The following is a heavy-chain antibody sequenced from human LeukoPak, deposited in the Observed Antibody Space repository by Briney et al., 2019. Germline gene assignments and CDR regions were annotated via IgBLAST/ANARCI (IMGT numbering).Heavy chain of an antibody. V-gene: IGHV3-23*01. CDR1: GFSFSSYW. J-gene: IGHJ4*02. CDR2: ITGSGGST. Sequence: GGSLRLSCAASGFSFSSYWMSWVRQAPGKGLEWVSTITGSGGSTYYADSVKGRFTISRDNSKNTLYLQMNSLRVEDTAVYYCARVDPYDFWSGYWGQGTLVTVSS. D-gene: IGHD3-3*01. CDR3: ARVDPYDFWSGY.